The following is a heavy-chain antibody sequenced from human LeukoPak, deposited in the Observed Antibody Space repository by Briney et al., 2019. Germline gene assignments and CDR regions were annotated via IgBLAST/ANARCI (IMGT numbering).Heavy chain of an antibody. Sequence: GGSLRLACAASGFRFSSYAMSWVRQAPGKGLEWVSAISGSGVSTYYADSVKGRFTVSRDNSKNTLYLQMSSLRAEDTAVYYCAEEYSGYYIYWYFDLWGRGTLVTVSS. D-gene: IGHD3-22*01. CDR2: ISGSGVST. CDR3: AEEYSGYYIYWYFDL. CDR1: GFRFSSYA. V-gene: IGHV3-23*01. J-gene: IGHJ2*01.